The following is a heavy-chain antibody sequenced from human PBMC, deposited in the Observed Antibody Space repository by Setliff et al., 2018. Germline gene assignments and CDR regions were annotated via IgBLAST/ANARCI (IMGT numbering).Heavy chain of an antibody. V-gene: IGHV3-21*01. Sequence: GGSLRLSCAASGFAFDNFAMNWVRQAPGKGLEWVAALTPNGAYTYYADSVRGRFTISRDNAKNSLYLQMNSLRAEDTAVYYCASGRWLQLLGDYWGQGTLVTVSS. CDR1: GFAFDNFA. CDR3: ASGRWLQLLGDY. CDR2: LTPNGAYT. J-gene: IGHJ4*02. D-gene: IGHD5-12*01.